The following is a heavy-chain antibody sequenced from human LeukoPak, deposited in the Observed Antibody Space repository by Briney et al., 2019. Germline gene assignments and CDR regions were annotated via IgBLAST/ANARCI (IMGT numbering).Heavy chain of an antibody. D-gene: IGHD1-26*01. V-gene: IGHV3-53*01. CDR1: GFTVSSNY. CDR2: IYSGGST. J-gene: IGHJ4*02. Sequence: GGSLLLSCAASGFTVSSNYMSWVRPAPGKGLEWVSVIYSGGSTYYADSVKGRFTISRDNYKNTLYLQMNSLRAEDTAVYYCAKAISVGATTDAADWGQGTLVTVSS. CDR3: AKAISVGATTDAAD.